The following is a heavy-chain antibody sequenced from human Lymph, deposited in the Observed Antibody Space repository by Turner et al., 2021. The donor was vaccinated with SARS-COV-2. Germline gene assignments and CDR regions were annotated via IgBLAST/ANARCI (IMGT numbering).Heavy chain of an antibody. V-gene: IGHV3-23*01. Sequence: EVQLLESGGGLVQRGGSLRLSCAASGFIFSRYGTSWVRQAPGKGLEGVSGSRGSGGSTYYADSVKGRFNISRDNAKNTLYLQMNSLRAEDTAVYYCAKDRVVPPAIWNYYYYYGMDVWGQGTTVTVSS. CDR2: SRGSGGST. CDR1: GFIFSRYG. J-gene: IGHJ6*02. CDR3: AKDRVVPPAIWNYYYYYGMDV. D-gene: IGHD2-2*02.